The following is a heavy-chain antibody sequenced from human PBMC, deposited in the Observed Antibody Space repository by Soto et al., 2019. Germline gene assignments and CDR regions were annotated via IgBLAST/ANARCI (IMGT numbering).Heavy chain of an antibody. CDR1: GFKFSSYS. CDR2: MSATGGGT. J-gene: IGHJ4*02. V-gene: IGHV3-23*01. D-gene: IGHD3-16*01. CDR3: AKDRRAGGNSAFYFDF. Sequence: GGSLTLSCAASGFKFSSYSMSWVRQAPRPGLEWVSLMSATGGGTYYADSVKGRFTISRDNSHNTLYLQVHSLTAEDTAVYYCAKDRRAGGNSAFYFDFWGQGAQVTSPQ.